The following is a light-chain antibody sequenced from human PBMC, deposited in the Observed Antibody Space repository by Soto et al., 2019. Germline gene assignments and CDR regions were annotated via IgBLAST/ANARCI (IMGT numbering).Light chain of an antibody. CDR1: QSVGSNY. CDR2: DAS. V-gene: IGKV3-20*01. Sequence: EIVLTQSPGTLSLSPGERATLYCRASQSVGSNYLAWYQQKPGQAPRVLIYDASSRATGIPDRFSGSGSGTDFTLTISRLEPEDFAVYYCQQYVSSPPTFGQGTKVDIK. J-gene: IGKJ1*01. CDR3: QQYVSSPPT.